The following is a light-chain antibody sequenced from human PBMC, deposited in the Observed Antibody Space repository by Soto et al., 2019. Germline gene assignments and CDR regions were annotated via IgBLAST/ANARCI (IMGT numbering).Light chain of an antibody. Sequence: ENVLTQSPATLSLSPGERATLSCRATQSLNNNLAWYQQKPGQPPKLLIFAASARATGISAKFSGSGSGTDFTLTISSLQPEDFAVYYCQQYNNWPPITFGQGTRLEIK. J-gene: IGKJ5*01. CDR3: QQYNNWPPIT. CDR1: QSLNNN. CDR2: AAS. V-gene: IGKV3-15*01.